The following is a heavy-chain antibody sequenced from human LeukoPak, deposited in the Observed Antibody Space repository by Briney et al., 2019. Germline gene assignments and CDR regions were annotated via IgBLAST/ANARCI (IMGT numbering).Heavy chain of an antibody. CDR1: GYSISSGYY. V-gene: IGHV4-38-2*02. CDR3: ASRKITGIAAAGGGIDY. CDR2: IYYSGST. J-gene: IGHJ4*02. Sequence: SETLSLTCTVSGYSISSGYYWGWIRQPPGKGLEWIGSIYYSGSTYYNPSLKSRVTISVDTSKNQFSLKLSSVTAADTAVYYCASRKITGIAAAGGGIDYWGQGTLVTVSS. D-gene: IGHD6-13*01.